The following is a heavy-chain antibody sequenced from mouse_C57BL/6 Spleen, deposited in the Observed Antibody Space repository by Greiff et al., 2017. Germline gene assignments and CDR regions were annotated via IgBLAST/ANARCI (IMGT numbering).Heavy chain of an antibody. D-gene: IGHD2-1*01. J-gene: IGHJ3*01. V-gene: IGHV2-2*01. CDR1: GFSLTSYG. CDR3: ARLYYGNYGGFAY. Sequence: QVQLKQSGPGLVQPSQSLSITCTVSGFSLTSYGVHWVRQSPGKGLEWLGVIWSGGSTDYNAAFISRLSISKDNSKSQVFFKMNSLQADDTAIYYCARLYYGNYGGFAYWGQGTLVTVSA. CDR2: IWSGGST.